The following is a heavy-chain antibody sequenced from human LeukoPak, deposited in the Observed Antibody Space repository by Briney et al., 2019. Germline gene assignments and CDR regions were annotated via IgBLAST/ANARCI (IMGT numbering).Heavy chain of an antibody. D-gene: IGHD1-26*01. CDR3: ANLVGDAYYFDY. Sequence: GGSLRLSCAASGFTFTNYGMNWVRQAPGKGLEWVSYVSGSSNTIYYADSVKGRFTISRDNAKNSLYLQMNSLRAEDTAVYYCANLVGDAYYFDYWGQGTLVTVSS. V-gene: IGHV3-48*01. J-gene: IGHJ4*02. CDR2: VSGSSNTI. CDR1: GFTFTNYG.